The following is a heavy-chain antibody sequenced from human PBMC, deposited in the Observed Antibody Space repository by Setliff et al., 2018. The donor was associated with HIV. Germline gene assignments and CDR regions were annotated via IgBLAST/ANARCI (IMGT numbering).Heavy chain of an antibody. V-gene: IGHV3-33*03. CDR2: IWYDGSNI. Sequence: LSLTCTVSGGSISNYYWTWIRQPPGKGLEWLAVIWYDGSNIKYADSVKGRFTISRDNSKKTVYLQMTSLRVEDTAVYYCAKDWGGVAPLDYWGQGTLVTVSS. D-gene: IGHD3-16*01. J-gene: IGHJ4*02. CDR1: GGSISNYY. CDR3: AKDWGGVAPLDY.